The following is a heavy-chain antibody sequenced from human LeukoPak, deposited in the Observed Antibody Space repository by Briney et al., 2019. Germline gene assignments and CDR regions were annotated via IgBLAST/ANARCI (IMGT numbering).Heavy chain of an antibody. J-gene: IGHJ6*03. CDR2: MNPNSGNT. Sequence: SVKVSCKASVYTFTSYDINWVRQATGQGLAWMGWMNPNSGNTGYTQKFQGRVTMTRNTSISTAYMELSSLRSEDTAVYYCARGRIYYYYMDVRGKGTTVTVSS. V-gene: IGHV1-8*01. CDR1: VYTFTSYD. CDR3: ARGRIYYYYMDV.